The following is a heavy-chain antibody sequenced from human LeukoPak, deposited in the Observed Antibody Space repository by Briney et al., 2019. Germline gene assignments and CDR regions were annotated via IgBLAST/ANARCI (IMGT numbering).Heavy chain of an antibody. CDR3: ARADIVATIPHFDY. CDR2: IYYSGST. D-gene: IGHD5-12*01. Sequence: SETLSLTCTVSGGSISSYYWSWIRQPPGKGLEWLGYIYYSGSTNYNPSLKSRVTISVDTSKNQFSLKLSSVTAADTAVYYCARADIVATIPHFDYWGQGTLVTVSS. J-gene: IGHJ4*02. V-gene: IGHV4-59*01. CDR1: GGSISSYY.